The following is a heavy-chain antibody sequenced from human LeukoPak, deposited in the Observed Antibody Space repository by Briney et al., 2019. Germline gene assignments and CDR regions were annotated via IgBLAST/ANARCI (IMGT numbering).Heavy chain of an antibody. D-gene: IGHD3-10*01. CDR1: GHDFTSYW. CDR2: IHPSDSET. V-gene: IGHV5-51*01. Sequence: GESLKISCRSSGHDFTSYWIAWVRQLPGKGLEWMGIIHPSDSETQYGPSFQGQVTISADNSISTAYLQWSRLKASDTAMYYCARHYYASGSYYNDYWGQGTLVTVSS. CDR3: ARHYYASGSYYNDY. J-gene: IGHJ4*02.